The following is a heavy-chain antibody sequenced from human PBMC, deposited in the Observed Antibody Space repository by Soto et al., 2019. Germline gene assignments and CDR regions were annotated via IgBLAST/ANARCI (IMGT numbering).Heavy chain of an antibody. CDR3: ARGVAAGDP. CDR2: INPNGGST. D-gene: IGHD2-21*01. V-gene: IGHV1-46*04. CDR1: GYTFTNYY. Sequence: QVQLVQSGAEVKNPGASVKVSCKASGYTFTNYYIHWVRQAPGQGLEWRAIINPNGGSTNYAQKLQGRVTLARDTFTITGYRERHTLKSGDTPIYYGARGVAAGDPRAQGTLGTFSS. J-gene: IGHJ5*02.